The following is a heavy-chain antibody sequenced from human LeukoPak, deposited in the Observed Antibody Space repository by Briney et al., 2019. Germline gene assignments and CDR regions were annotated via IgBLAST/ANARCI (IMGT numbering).Heavy chain of an antibody. V-gene: IGHV1-18*01. J-gene: IGHJ4*02. Sequence: GASVKVSCKGSGYTFTRYGISWVRQAPGQGVEWMGWSSEYNGNTNYAQKLQSRVSMTTDTYKRTAYMEVRKLRYDETAVYYCARGNYCSGGSCYDGAFDYWGQGALVTVSS. CDR1: GYTFTRYG. CDR2: SSEYNGNT. D-gene: IGHD2-15*01. CDR3: ARGNYCSGGSCYDGAFDY.